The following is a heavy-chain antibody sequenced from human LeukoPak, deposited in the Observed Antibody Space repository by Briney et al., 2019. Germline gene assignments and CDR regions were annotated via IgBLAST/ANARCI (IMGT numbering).Heavy chain of an antibody. V-gene: IGHV1-46*01. Sequence: ASVKVSCKASGYTFTSYYMHWVRQAPGQGLEWMGIINPSGGSTSYAQKFQGRVTMTRDTSTSTVYMELSSLRSEDTAVYYCVRDSSSWYTYYYYGMDVWGQGTTVTVSS. CDR1: GYTFTSYY. CDR2: INPSGGST. CDR3: VRDSSSWYTYYYYGMDV. D-gene: IGHD6-13*01. J-gene: IGHJ6*02.